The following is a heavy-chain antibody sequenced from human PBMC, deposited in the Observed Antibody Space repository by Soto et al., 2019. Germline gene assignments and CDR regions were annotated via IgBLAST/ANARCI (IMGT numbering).Heavy chain of an antibody. J-gene: IGHJ3*02. V-gene: IGHV3-23*01. CDR3: AKGYCSGGSCYFAFDI. CDR1: GFTFSSYA. CDR2: ISGSGGST. Sequence: EVQLLESGGGLVQPGGSLRLSCAASGFTFSSYAMSWVRQAPGKGLEWVSAISGSGGSTYYADSVKGRFTISRDNSKNTLYLQMNSLRAEDTAVYYCAKGYCSGGSCYFAFDIWGRGTMVTVSS. D-gene: IGHD2-15*01.